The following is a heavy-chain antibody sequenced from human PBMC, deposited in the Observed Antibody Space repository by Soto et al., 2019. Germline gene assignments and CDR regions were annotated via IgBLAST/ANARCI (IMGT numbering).Heavy chain of an antibody. D-gene: IGHD3-3*01. J-gene: IGHJ6*02. CDR3: ARAADDFPYYYYGMDV. CDR1: GGTFSSYA. CDR2: IIPIFGTA. V-gene: IGHV1-69*13. Sequence: GASVKVSCKASGGTFSSYAISWVRQAPGQGLEWMGGIIPIFGTANYAQKFQGRVTITADESTSTAYMELSSLRSEDTAVYYCARAADDFPYYYYGMDVWGQGTTVTVSS.